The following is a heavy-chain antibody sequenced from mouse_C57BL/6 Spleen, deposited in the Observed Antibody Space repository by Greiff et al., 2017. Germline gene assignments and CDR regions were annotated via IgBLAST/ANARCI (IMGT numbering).Heavy chain of an antibody. Sequence: QVQLQQSGPELVKPGASVKISCKASGYAFSSSWMNWVKQRPGKGLEWIGRIYPGDGDTNYNGKFKGKATLTADKSSSTVYMQLSSLTAEDSAVYFCAYYSNWGAMDYWGQGTSVTVSS. CDR3: AYYSNWGAMDY. V-gene: IGHV1-82*01. CDR2: IYPGDGDT. D-gene: IGHD2-5*01. J-gene: IGHJ4*01. CDR1: GYAFSSSW.